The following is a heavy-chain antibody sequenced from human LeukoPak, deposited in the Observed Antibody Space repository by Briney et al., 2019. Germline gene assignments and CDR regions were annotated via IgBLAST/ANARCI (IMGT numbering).Heavy chain of an antibody. CDR2: INNDGNLKTDGRDT. CDR3: ARTYYYDTSGYNYPFDY. Sequence: GGSLRLSCAASGFTLSNYWMIHWVRQVPGKGLQWVSRINNDGNLKTDGRDTGYADSVKGRFTISTDNAKNTLYLQMNSLRAEDTAVYYCARTYYYDTSGYNYPFDYWGQGTLVTVSS. D-gene: IGHD3-22*01. J-gene: IGHJ4*02. CDR1: GFTLSNYW. V-gene: IGHV3-74*01.